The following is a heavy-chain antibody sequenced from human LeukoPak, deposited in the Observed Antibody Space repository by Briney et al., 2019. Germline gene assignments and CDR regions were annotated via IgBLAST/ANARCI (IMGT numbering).Heavy chain of an antibody. CDR2: ILPIINTA. Sequence: SVKVSCKASGGSFSSYAISWVRQAPGQGLEWMGGILPIINTADYAQKFQGRVTITADESTSTAYMDLSSLRSEDTAVYYCARLTIGDYGDRESGFDYWGQGTLVTVSS. V-gene: IGHV1-69*13. CDR3: ARLTIGDYGDRESGFDY. CDR1: GGSFSSYA. D-gene: IGHD4-17*01. J-gene: IGHJ4*02.